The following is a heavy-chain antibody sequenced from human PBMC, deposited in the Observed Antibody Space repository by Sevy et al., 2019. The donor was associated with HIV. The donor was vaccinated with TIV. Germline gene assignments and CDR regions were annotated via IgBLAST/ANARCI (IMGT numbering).Heavy chain of an antibody. J-gene: IGHJ4*02. CDR3: AKDRVRGSYYTGDFDS. CDR2: ITFSGSTT. V-gene: IGHV3-23*01. CDR1: GFTFKNYA. Sequence: GGSLRLSCAASGFTFKNYAMSWVRQAPGKGLEWVSVITFSGSTTYYADSVTGQFTISRDNSKNTLYLQMSSLRAEDTAVYYCAKDRVRGSYYTGDFDSWGQGTLVTVSS. D-gene: IGHD1-26*01.